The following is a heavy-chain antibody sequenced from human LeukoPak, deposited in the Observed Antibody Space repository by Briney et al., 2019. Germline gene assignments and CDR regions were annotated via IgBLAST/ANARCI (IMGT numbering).Heavy chain of an antibody. J-gene: IGHJ5*02. CDR3: ATVYRQLFDP. CDR2: ISSSGSAI. D-gene: IGHD6-13*01. CDR1: GFTFSSYE. V-gene: IGHV3-48*03. Sequence: GGSLRLSCAASGFTFSSYEMNWVRQAPGKGLEWVSYISSSGSAIYHADSVKGRFTISRDNAKNSLYLQMNSLRAEDTAVYYCATVYRQLFDPWGQGTLVTVSS.